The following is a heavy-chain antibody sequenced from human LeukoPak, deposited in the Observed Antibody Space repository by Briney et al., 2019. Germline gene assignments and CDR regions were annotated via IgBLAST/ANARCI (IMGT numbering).Heavy chain of an antibody. J-gene: IGHJ4*02. CDR2: ISSSSTV. V-gene: IGHV3-48*01. Sequence: GGSLRLSCAASGFTFRSYSMNWVRQAPGKGLEWVSYISSSSTVYYADSVKGRFTISRDNSKNTLYLQMNSLRAEDTAVYYCASGYDSSGYYFDYWGQGTLVTVSS. D-gene: IGHD3-22*01. CDR1: GFTFRSYS. CDR3: ASGYDSSGYYFDY.